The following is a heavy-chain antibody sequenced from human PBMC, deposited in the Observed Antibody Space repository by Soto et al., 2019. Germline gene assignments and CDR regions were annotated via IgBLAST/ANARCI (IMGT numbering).Heavy chain of an antibody. CDR1: GGSISSGDYY. V-gene: IGHV4-30-4*01. CDR3: ARAGYYGSGSYRYFDL. Sequence: QVQLQESGPGLVKPSQTLSLTCTVSGGSISSGDYYWSWIRQPPGKGLEWIGYIYYSGSTYYNPSLKRRVTISVATAKTQFSLKLSSVTAADTAVYYCARAGYYGSGSYRYFDLWGRGTLVTVSS. J-gene: IGHJ2*01. D-gene: IGHD3-10*01. CDR2: IYYSGST.